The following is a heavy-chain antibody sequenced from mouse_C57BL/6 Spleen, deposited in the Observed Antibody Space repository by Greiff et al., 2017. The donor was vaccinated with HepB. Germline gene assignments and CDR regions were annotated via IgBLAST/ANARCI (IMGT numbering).Heavy chain of an antibody. CDR2: IYPGSGST. CDR3: AREGPLYY. CDR1: GYTFTSYW. J-gene: IGHJ2*01. D-gene: IGHD3-3*01. Sequence: QVQLQQPGAELVKPGASVKMSCKASGYTFTSYWLTWVRQRPGQGLGWIGDIYPGSGSTNYNEKFKSNATRTVDTSSSTDYMQLSSLTSDDSAVYYGAREGPLYYWGQGTTLTVSS. V-gene: IGHV1-55*01.